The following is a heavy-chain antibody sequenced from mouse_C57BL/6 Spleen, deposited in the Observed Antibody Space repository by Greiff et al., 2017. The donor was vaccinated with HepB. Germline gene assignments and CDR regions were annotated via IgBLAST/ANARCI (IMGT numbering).Heavy chain of an antibody. Sequence: EVMLVESGPELVKPGDSVKISCKASGYSFTGYFMNWVMQSHGKSLEWIGRINPYNGDTFYNQKFKGKATLTVDKSSSTAHMELRSLTSEDSAVYYCALYYYGDYYAMDYWGQGTSVTVSS. CDR3: ALYYYGDYYAMDY. D-gene: IGHD1-1*01. CDR2: INPYNGDT. CDR1: GYSFTGYF. V-gene: IGHV1-20*01. J-gene: IGHJ4*01.